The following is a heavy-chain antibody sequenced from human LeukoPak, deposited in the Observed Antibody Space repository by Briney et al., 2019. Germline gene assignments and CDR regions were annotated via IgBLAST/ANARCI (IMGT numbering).Heavy chain of an antibody. V-gene: IGHV3-30*18. Sequence: QPGGSLRLSCAASGFTFSSYGMPWVRQAPGKGLEWVAVISYDGSNKYYADSVKGRFTISRDNSKNTLYLQMNSLRAEDTAVYYCAKGTGSYYYYGMDVWGQGTTVTVSS. CDR3: AKGTGSYYYYGMDV. J-gene: IGHJ6*02. CDR2: ISYDGSNK. CDR1: GFTFSSYG. D-gene: IGHD3/OR15-3a*01.